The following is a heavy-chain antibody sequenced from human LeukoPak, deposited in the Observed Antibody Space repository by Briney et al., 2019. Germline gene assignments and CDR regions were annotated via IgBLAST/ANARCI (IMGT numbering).Heavy chain of an antibody. Sequence: LAGGSLRLSCAASGFTFDDYAMHWVRQAPGKGLEWVSGISWNSGSIGYADSVKGRFTISRDNAKNSLYLQMNSLRAEDTALYYCAKDIGEEFLWCSGGSCYSFDIWGQGTMVTVSS. CDR2: ISWNSGSI. V-gene: IGHV3-9*01. CDR3: AKDIGEEFLWCSGGSCYSFDI. D-gene: IGHD2-15*01. CDR1: GFTFDDYA. J-gene: IGHJ3*02.